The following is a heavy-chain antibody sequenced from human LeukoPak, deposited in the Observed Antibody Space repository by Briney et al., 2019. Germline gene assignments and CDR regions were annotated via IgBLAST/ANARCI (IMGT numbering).Heavy chain of an antibody. D-gene: IGHD2-15*01. CDR3: ARNPGSEYPEW. CDR1: GGSFSGHY. CDR2: INHSGST. Sequence: SETLSLTCAVYGGSFSGHYWSWIRQPPGKGLEWIGEINHSGSTNYNPSLKSRVTLLVDTSKNQFSLKLSSVTAADTAVYYCARNPGSEYPEWWGQGTLVTVSS. J-gene: IGHJ4*02. V-gene: IGHV4-34*01.